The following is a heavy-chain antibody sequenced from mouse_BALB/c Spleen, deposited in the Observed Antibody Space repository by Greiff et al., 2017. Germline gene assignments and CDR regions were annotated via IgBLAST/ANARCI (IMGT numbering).Heavy chain of an antibody. CDR3: ARESDRGYAMDY. V-gene: IGHV1S127*01. CDR2: IDPSDSET. D-gene: IGHD3-2*01. CDR1: GYSFTSYW. Sequence: VQLQQSGPQLVRPGASVKISCKASGYSFTSYWMHWVKQRPGQGLEWIGMIDPSDSETRLNQKFKDKATLTVDKSSSTAYMQLSSPTSEDSAVYYCARESDRGYAMDYWGQGTSVTVAS. J-gene: IGHJ4*01.